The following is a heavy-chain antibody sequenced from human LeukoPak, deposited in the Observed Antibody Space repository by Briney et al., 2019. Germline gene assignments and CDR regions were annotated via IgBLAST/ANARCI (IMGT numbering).Heavy chain of an antibody. D-gene: IGHD3-22*01. J-gene: IGHJ4*02. V-gene: IGHV3-30*02. CDR3: ARLNYDNTSYYSNYFEY. Sequence: GGSLRLSCAASGFTFSSYGMHWVRQAPGKGLEWVAFIRYDGRNKYYADSVKGRFTISRDNSKHTVFLQMNSLRAEDTAVYYCARLNYDNTSYYSNYFEYWGQGTLVTVSS. CDR2: IRYDGRNK. CDR1: GFTFSSYG.